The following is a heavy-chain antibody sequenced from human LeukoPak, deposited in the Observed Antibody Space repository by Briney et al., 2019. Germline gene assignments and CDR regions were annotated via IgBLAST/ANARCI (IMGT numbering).Heavy chain of an antibody. CDR3: AIMAYCGGDCYTPFDY. D-gene: IGHD2-21*02. Sequence: GGSLRLSCAASGFTFSSYSTNWVRQAPGKGLEWVSYISSSSSTIYYADSVKGRFTISRDNAKNSLYLQMNSLRAEDTAVYYCAIMAYCGGDCYTPFDYWGQGTLVTVSS. CDR1: GFTFSSYS. V-gene: IGHV3-48*04. CDR2: ISSSSSTI. J-gene: IGHJ4*02.